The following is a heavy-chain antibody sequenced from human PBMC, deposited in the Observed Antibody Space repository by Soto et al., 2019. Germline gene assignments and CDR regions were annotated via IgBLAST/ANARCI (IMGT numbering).Heavy chain of an antibody. Sequence: QVQLVESGGGVVQPGRSLRLSCAASGFTFSSYGMHWVRQAPGKGLEWVAVISYDGSNKYYADSVKGRFTISRDNSKNTLYLQMNSLRAEDTAVYYCANVALEPYYYYYYMDVWGKGTTVTVSS. D-gene: IGHD1-1*01. V-gene: IGHV3-30*18. CDR2: ISYDGSNK. J-gene: IGHJ6*03. CDR1: GFTFSSYG. CDR3: ANVALEPYYYYYYMDV.